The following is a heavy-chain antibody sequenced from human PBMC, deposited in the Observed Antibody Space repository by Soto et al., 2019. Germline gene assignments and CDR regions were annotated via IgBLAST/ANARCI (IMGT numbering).Heavy chain of an antibody. J-gene: IGHJ6*02. CDR1: GGSFSGYY. CDR3: ARGYGSGWGGYSLDI. Sequence: QVQLRQWGAGLLKPSETLSLTCAVFGGSFSGYYWTWIRQPPGKGLEWIGEINHSGSTNYNPSLKSRVTISVDTSKNQFSLKLSSVTAADTAVYYCARGYGSGWGGYSLDIRGQGTTVTVSS. CDR2: INHSGST. D-gene: IGHD6-19*01. V-gene: IGHV4-34*01.